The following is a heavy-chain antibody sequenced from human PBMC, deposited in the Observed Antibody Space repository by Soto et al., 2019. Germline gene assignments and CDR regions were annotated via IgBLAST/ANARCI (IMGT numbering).Heavy chain of an antibody. Sequence: EVQLLESGGTLVQPGGSLRLSCVASGFTFSTHTMNWVRQAPGKELEWVSRLTADSDDTSYADSIKGRFTISRDNSKNTLYLQMNSLRAEDTAIYYCAKGLDRASLDFWGQGALVTVSS. D-gene: IGHD1-1*01. J-gene: IGHJ4*02. CDR2: LTADSDDT. V-gene: IGHV3-23*01. CDR3: AKGLDRASLDF. CDR1: GFTFSTHT.